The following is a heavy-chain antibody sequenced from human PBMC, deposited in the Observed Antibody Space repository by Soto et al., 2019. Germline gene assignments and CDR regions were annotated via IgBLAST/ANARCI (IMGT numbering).Heavy chain of an antibody. CDR2: INPNSGGT. CDR3: ARDAGNGDSHNFDY. Sequence: ASVKVSCKASGYTFTGYYMHWVRQAPGQGLEWMGWINPNSGGTNYAQKFQGRVTMTRDTSISTAYMELSRLRSDDTAVYYCARDAGNGDSHNFDYWGQGTLVTVSS. D-gene: IGHD4-17*01. J-gene: IGHJ4*02. CDR1: GYTFTGYY. V-gene: IGHV1-2*02.